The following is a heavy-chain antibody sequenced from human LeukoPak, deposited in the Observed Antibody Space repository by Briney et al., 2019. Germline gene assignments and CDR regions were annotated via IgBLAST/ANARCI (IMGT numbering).Heavy chain of an antibody. V-gene: IGHV4-39*01. CDR3: AKTGVIDDY. J-gene: IGHJ4*02. Sequence: SETLSLTCTVSGGSISSSNFYWGWIRQPPGKGLEWIGSNYYSGSTYYNPSLKSRVTISVDTSKNQFSLKLNSVTAADTAVYYCAKTGVIDDYWGQGTLVTVSS. CDR2: NYYSGST. CDR1: GGSISSSNFY. D-gene: IGHD1-14*01.